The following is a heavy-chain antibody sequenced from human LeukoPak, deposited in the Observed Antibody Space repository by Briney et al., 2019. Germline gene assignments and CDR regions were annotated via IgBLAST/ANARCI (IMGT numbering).Heavy chain of an antibody. CDR2: ISYDGSKK. CDR1: GFTFSSYA. J-gene: IGHJ6*03. CDR3: VQLYYMDV. V-gene: IGHV3-30*03. Sequence: QPGRSLRLSCAASGFTFSSYAMHWVRQAPGKGLEWVALISYDGSKKYYADSVMGRFTISRDNSKNTLYLQMNSLRNEDTAVYYCVQLYYMDVWGKGTTVTVSS.